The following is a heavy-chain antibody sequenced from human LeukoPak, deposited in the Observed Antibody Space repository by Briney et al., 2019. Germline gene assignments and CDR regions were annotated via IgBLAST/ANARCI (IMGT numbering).Heavy chain of an antibody. J-gene: IGHJ4*02. CDR1: GFTFSSYG. CDR3: YAGWGVPGSSYSPPDY. CDR2: IRYDGSNE. V-gene: IGHV3-30*02. D-gene: IGHD1-26*01. Sequence: PGGSLRLSCAASGFTFSSYGMHWVRQAPGKGLEWVTFIRYDGSNEYYADSVKGRFTISRDNSKNTLYLQMNSLRAEDTAVYYCYAGWGVPGSSYSPPDYWGQGTLVTVSS.